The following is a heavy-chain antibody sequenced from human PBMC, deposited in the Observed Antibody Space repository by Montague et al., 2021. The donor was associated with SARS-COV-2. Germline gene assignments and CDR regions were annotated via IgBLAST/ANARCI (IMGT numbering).Heavy chain of an antibody. J-gene: IGHJ4*02. D-gene: IGHD1-26*01. CDR2: ISSSGFAT. V-gene: IGHV3-23*01. CDR1: GFTFDDYG. Sequence: SLRLSCAASGFTFDDYGMSWVRQAPGKGLEWVSSISSSGFATYYADSVKGRFTFSRDNSKNTVTLQMNSLGAEDTAIYYCAKSLQVGATTPFDYWGQGILVTVSS. CDR3: AKSLQVGATTPFDY.